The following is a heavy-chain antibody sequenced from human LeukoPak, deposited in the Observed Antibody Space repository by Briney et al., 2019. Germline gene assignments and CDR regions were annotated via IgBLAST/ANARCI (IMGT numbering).Heavy chain of an antibody. J-gene: IGHJ3*02. CDR1: GGSISSYY. Sequence: SETLSLTCTVSGGSISSYYWSWTRQPPGKGLEWIGYIYYSGSTNYNPSLKSRVTISVDTSKNQFSLKLSSVTAADTAVYYCARDAWRGYYYDSSGYSPAFDIWGQGTMVTVSS. CDR3: ARDAWRGYYYDSSGYSPAFDI. V-gene: IGHV4-59*01. CDR2: IYYSGST. D-gene: IGHD3-22*01.